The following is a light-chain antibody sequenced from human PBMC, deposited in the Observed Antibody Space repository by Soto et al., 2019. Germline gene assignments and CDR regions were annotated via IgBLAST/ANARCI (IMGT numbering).Light chain of an antibody. V-gene: IGKV1-27*01. J-gene: IGKJ4*01. CDR3: QKYNSAPHT. CDR2: AAS. Sequence: DIQMTQSPSSLSASVGDRVTITCRTSQDISNYLAWYQQKPGKVPKLLIYAASTLQSRVPSRFSGGGSGTEFSLTISSLQPEDVATYYCQKYNSAPHTFGGGTKVEIQ. CDR1: QDISNY.